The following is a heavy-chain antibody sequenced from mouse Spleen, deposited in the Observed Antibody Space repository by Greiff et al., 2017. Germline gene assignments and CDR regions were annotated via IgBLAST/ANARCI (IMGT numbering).Heavy chain of an antibody. V-gene: IGHV1-22*01. D-gene: IGHD2-14*01. J-gene: IGHJ3*01. Sequence: EVQLQQSGPELVKPGASVKMSCKASGYTFTDYNMHWVKQSHGKSLEWIGYINPNNGGTSYNQKFKGKATLTVNKSSSTAYMELRSLTSEDSAVYYCAPYYRYDEAWFAYWGQGTLVTVSA. CDR3: APYYRYDEAWFAY. CDR2: INPNNGGT. CDR1: GYTFTDYN.